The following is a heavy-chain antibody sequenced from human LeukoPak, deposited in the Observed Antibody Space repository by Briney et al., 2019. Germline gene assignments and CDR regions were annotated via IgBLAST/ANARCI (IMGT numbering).Heavy chain of an antibody. CDR2: ISGSGDAI. V-gene: IGHV3-11*01. CDR3: ASLYDSTGFCFDY. CDR1: GFMSSDYY. Sequence: GGSLRLSCVVSGFMSSDYYMSWIRQTPGKGLEFISYISGSGDAIYYADSVKGGFTISRDNAKNSLYLQLDSLSAEDTAVYYCASLYDSTGFCFDYWGQGALVTVSS. J-gene: IGHJ4*02. D-gene: IGHD3-22*01.